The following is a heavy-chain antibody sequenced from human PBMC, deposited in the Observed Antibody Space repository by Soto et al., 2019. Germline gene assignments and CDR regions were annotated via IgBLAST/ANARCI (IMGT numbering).Heavy chain of an antibody. Sequence: QVQLVQSGAEVKKPGSSVKVSCKASGGIFSTYAISWLRQAPGQGLEWMGGIIPLFGTPNYAQMFQGRVTITADESTSTAYMELSRLRSEDTAVYYCARDRDDYGSGNYYNRIDFWGQRTLVTVSS. CDR1: GGIFSTYA. CDR2: IIPLFGTP. J-gene: IGHJ4*02. D-gene: IGHD3-10*01. V-gene: IGHV1-69*01. CDR3: ARDRDDYGSGNYYNRIDF.